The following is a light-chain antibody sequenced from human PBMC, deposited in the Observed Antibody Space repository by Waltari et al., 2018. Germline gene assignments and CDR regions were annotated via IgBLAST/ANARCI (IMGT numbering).Light chain of an antibody. CDR1: SSNIGAGAG. V-gene: IGLV1-40*01. CDR3: RSYDNRLTGWV. Sequence: QSVLSQPPSVSGAPGQRVTISCAGSSSNIGAGAGVHWYQHLPGTAPKLLVYASTSRPPGGTARSSVSNYGTAASLASTGLQAEDEADYYCRSYDNRLTGWVCGGGTKVTVL. CDR2: AST. J-gene: IGLJ3*02.